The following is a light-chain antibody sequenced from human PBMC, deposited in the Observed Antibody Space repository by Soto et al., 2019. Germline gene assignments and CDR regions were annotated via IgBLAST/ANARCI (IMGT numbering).Light chain of an antibody. J-gene: IGKJ1*01. CDR1: QTISSW. CDR3: QQYNSYPWT. Sequence: DVQMTQSPSTLSASVGDRVTITCRASQTISSWLAWYQQKPGKAPKLLIYKASSLESGVPSRFSGSGSGTEFTLTISSLQSEDVATYYCQQYNSYPWTFGQGTKVEIK. V-gene: IGKV1-5*03. CDR2: KAS.